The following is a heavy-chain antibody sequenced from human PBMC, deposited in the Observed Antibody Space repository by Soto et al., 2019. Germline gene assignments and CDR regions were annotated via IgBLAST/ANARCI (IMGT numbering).Heavy chain of an antibody. D-gene: IGHD4-17*01. CDR1: GGAFGRYS. V-gene: IGHV1-69*13. Sequence: SVRVSGRTSGGAFGRYSVSWVRQAPGQGLEWIGGVIPVFNTSNYSLKFQGRVAIFADVSTSTVFMELRSLRSEDTALYYCARGDEMTAVTIFEDWGQGTLVTVSS. J-gene: IGHJ4*02. CDR3: ARGDEMTAVTIFED. CDR2: VIPVFNTS.